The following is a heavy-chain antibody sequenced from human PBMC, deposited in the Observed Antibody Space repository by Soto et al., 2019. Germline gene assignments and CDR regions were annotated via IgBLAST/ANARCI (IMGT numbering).Heavy chain of an antibody. D-gene: IGHD5-18*01. CDR2: INHSGST. CDR1: GGSFSGYY. J-gene: IGHJ4*02. V-gene: IGHV4-34*01. Sequence: PSETLSLTCAVYGGSFSGYYWSWIRQPPGKGLEWIGEINHSGSTNYNPSLKSRVTISVDTSKNQFSLKLSSVTAADTAVYYCARGRQLQRAFDTAHHQIDYWGQGTLVTVSS. CDR3: ARGRQLQRAFDTAHHQIDY.